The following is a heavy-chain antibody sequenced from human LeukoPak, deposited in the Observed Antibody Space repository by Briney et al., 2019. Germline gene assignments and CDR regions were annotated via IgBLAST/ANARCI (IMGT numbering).Heavy chain of an antibody. D-gene: IGHD3-10*01. CDR2: INSDGSST. J-gene: IGHJ6*02. CDR1: GFTFSSYW. Sequence: GGSLRLSCAASGFTFSSYWMHWVRQAPGKGLVWVSRINSDGSSTSYAGSVKGRFTISRDNAKNTLYLQMNSLGAEDTALYYCAKASNSYYYGSDAPIYGMDVWGQGTTVTVSS. V-gene: IGHV3-74*01. CDR3: AKASNSYYYGSDAPIYGMDV.